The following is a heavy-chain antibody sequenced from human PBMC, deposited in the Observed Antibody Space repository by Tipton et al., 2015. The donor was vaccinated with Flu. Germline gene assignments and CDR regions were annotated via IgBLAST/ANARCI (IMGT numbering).Heavy chain of an antibody. V-gene: IGHV4-39*07. CDR2: IYYSGST. CDR3: ARGEYSTMITFGGVIVYFDY. D-gene: IGHD3-16*02. CDR1: GGSISSSSYY. J-gene: IGHJ4*02. Sequence: TLSLTCTVSGGSISSSSYYWGWIRQPPGKGLEWIGGIYYSGSTYYSPSLKSRVTISVDTSKNQFSLKLSSVTAADTAVYYCARGEYSTMITFGGVIVYFDYWGQGTLVTVSS.